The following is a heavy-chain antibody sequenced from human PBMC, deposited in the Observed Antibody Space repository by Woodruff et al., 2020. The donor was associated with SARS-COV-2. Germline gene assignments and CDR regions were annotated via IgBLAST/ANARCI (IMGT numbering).Heavy chain of an antibody. D-gene: IGHD1-26*01. CDR3: AKDWDDGYYYYYYVDV. CDR2: ISYDGSNK. Sequence: SSYGMHWVRQAPGKGLEWVAVISYDGSNKYYADSVKGRFTISRGNSMNSLRAEDTAVYYCAKDWDDGYYYYYYVDVWGKGTTVTVSS. V-gene: IGHV3-30*18. J-gene: IGHJ6*03. CDR1: SSYG.